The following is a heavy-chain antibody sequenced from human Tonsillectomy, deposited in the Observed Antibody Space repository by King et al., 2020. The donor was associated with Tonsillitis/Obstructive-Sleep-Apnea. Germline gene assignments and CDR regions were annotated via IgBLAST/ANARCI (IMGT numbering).Heavy chain of an antibody. CDR3: ARDEGEPAAITNWFDP. D-gene: IGHD2-2*01. V-gene: IGHV1-69*06. Sequence: VQLVESGAEVKKPGSSVKVSCKASGGTFSSYGINWVRQAPGQGLEWMGGIFPIFGTTNYAQKFQGRVTITADKSTDTTYMELTSLTSEDTAVYYCARDEGEPAAITNWFDPWGQGTLVTVSS. CDR2: IFPIFGTT. J-gene: IGHJ5*02. CDR1: GGTFSSYG.